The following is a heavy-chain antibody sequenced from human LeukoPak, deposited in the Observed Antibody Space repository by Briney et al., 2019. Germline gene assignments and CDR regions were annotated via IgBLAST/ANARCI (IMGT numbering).Heavy chain of an antibody. Sequence: GGSLRLSCAASGFTFSSYSMNWVRQAPGQGLEWVSSISSSSSYIYYADPVKGRFTISRDNAKNSLYLQMNSLRAEDTAVYYCARDLSGGRMITFGGVIVASRELDYWGQGTLVTVSS. CDR1: GFTFSSYS. CDR2: ISSSSSYI. V-gene: IGHV3-21*01. D-gene: IGHD3-16*02. J-gene: IGHJ4*02. CDR3: ARDLSGGRMITFGGVIVASRELDY.